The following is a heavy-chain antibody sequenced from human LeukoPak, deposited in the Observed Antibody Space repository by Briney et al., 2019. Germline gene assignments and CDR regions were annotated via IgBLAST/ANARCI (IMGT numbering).Heavy chain of an antibody. CDR1: GFTFTDYY. CDR2: ISISGSII. V-gene: IGHV3-11*01. CDR3: ARVHYPYSSGYYYSYFDY. Sequence: GGSLRPSCAASGFTFTDYYMSWIRQAPGKGLEGVSYISISGSIIYYAHSLKGRFTISRDNAKNSLYLQMNSLRAEHTAVHYCARVHYPYSSGYYYSYFDYWGQGTLVTVSS. D-gene: IGHD3-22*01. J-gene: IGHJ4*02.